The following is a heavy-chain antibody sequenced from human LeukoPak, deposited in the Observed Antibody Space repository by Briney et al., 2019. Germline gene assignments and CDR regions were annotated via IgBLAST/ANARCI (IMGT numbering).Heavy chain of an antibody. CDR1: GFTFSSYG. Sequence: PGGSLRLSCAASGFTFSSYGMHWVRQAPGKGLEWVAFIRYDGSNKYYADSVKGRFTISRDNSKNTLYLQMNSLRAEDTAVYYCAEDRMYYDFWSGYSVDAFDIWGQGTMVTVSS. D-gene: IGHD3-3*01. J-gene: IGHJ3*02. CDR3: AEDRMYYDFWSGYSVDAFDI. CDR2: IRYDGSNK. V-gene: IGHV3-30*02.